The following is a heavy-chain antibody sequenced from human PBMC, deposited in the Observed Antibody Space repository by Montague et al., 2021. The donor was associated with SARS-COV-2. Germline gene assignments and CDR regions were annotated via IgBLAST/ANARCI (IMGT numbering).Heavy chain of an antibody. CDR3: ARLGFVELWLNLGWFDP. CDR1: GDSIRSSGYY. J-gene: IGHJ5*02. D-gene: IGHD3-16*02. CDR2: VYYSGST. V-gene: IGHV4-39*01. Sequence: SETLSLTCSVSGDSIRSSGYYWSWIRQPPGKGPEWIGTVYYSGSTNYNPSLKSRVTMPVDTSKNQFSLELRSVTAADTAVYYCARLGFVELWLNLGWFDPWGQGTLVTVSS.